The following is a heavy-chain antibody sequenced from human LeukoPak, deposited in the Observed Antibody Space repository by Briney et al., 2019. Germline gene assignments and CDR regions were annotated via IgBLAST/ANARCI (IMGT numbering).Heavy chain of an antibody. V-gene: IGHV3-74*01. Sequence: GSLRLSCAASGFTFSNYWMHWVRQAPGKGLVWVSRINSDGSSISYADSVRGRFTISRDNAKNTLYLQMNSLRGEGTAVYYCSRGPFGENSSWGQGTLVTVSS. CDR2: INSDGSSI. CDR3: SRGPFGENSS. J-gene: IGHJ5*02. D-gene: IGHD3-10*01. CDR1: GFTFSNYW.